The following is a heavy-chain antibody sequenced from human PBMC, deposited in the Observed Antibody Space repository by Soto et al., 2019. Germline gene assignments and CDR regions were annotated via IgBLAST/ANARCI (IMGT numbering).Heavy chain of an antibody. CDR3: ARGGHVVVVTAALDY. Sequence: GASVKVSCKASGYTFTGYYMHWVRQALGQGLEWMGWINPNSGGTNYAQKFQGWVTMTRDTSTSTLYMELTSLTSDDTAIYYCARGGHVVVVTAALDYWGQGTLVTVSS. J-gene: IGHJ4*02. V-gene: IGHV1-2*04. CDR2: INPNSGGT. CDR1: GYTFTGYY. D-gene: IGHD2-21*02.